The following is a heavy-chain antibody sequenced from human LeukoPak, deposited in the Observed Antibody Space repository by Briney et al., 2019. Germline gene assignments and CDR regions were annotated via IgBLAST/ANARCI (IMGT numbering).Heavy chain of an antibody. D-gene: IGHD7-27*01. Sequence: GASVKLSCKASGGTFSSYAMSWVRQAPGQGLEWMGGIIPIFGTANYAQKFQGRVTITADESTSTAYMELSSLRSEDTAVYYCARDRGRKQADWGSCFDLWGRGTLVTVSS. CDR2: IIPIFGTA. J-gene: IGHJ2*01. CDR1: GGTFSSYA. CDR3: ARDRGRKQADWGSCFDL. V-gene: IGHV1-69*13.